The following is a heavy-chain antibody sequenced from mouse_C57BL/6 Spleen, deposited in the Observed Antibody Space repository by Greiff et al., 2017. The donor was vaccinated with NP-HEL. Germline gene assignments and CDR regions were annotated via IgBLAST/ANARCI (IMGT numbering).Heavy chain of an antibody. Sequence: QVQLQQPGAELVMPGASVKLSCKASGYTFTSYWMHWVKQRPGQGLEWIGEIDPSDSYTNYNQKFKGKSTLTVDKSSSTAYMQLSSLTSEDSAVYYCARGISHYYGSSYWYFDVWGTGTTVTVSS. CDR1: GYTFTSYW. CDR3: ARGISHYYGSSYWYFDV. CDR2: IDPSDSYT. V-gene: IGHV1-69*01. J-gene: IGHJ1*03. D-gene: IGHD1-1*01.